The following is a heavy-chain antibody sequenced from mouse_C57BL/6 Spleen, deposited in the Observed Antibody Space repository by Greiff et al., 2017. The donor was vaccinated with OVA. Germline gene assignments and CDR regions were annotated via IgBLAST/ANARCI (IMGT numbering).Heavy chain of an antibody. CDR3: ARRYYGSSYFAY. D-gene: IGHD1-1*01. CDR1: GYTFTDYN. CDR2: INPNNGGT. V-gene: IGHV1-18*01. J-gene: IGHJ3*01. Sequence: VQLQQSGPELVKPGASVKIPCKASGYTFTDYNMDWVKQSHGKSLEWIGDINPNNGGTIYNQKFKGKATLTVDKSSSTAYMELRSLTSEDTAVYDCARRYYGSSYFAYWGQGTLVTVSA.